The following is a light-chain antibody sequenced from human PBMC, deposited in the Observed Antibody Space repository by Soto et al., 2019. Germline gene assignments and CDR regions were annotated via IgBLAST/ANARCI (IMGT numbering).Light chain of an antibody. J-gene: IGLJ1*01. CDR2: EVS. V-gene: IGLV2-14*01. Sequence: QSALTQPASVSGSPGQSITISCTGTSSDVGGHNYVSWYQQHPGKAPKLMIYEVSNRPSGVSNRFSGSKSGNTASLTISGLQAEDEADYYCSSYTSSSPFFGTGTKVTVL. CDR3: SSYTSSSPF. CDR1: SSDVGGHNY.